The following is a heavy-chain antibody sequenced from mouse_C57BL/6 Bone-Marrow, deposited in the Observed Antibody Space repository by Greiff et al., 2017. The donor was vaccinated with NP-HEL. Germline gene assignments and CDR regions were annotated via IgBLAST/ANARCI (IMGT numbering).Heavy chain of an antibody. J-gene: IGHJ3*01. V-gene: IGHV10-1*01. CDR3: VSGYGNYGFAY. CDR1: GFSFNTYA. D-gene: IGHD2-10*02. Sequence: EVHLVESGGGLVQPKGSLKLSCAASGFSFNTYAMNWVRQAPGKGLEWVARIRSKSNNYATYYADSVKDRVTISRDDSESMLYLQMNNLKTEDTAMYYCVSGYGNYGFAYWGQGTLVTVSA. CDR2: IRSKSNNYAT.